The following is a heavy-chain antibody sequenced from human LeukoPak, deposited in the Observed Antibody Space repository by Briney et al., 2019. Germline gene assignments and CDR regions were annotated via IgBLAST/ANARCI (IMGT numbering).Heavy chain of an antibody. V-gene: IGHV4-31*03. J-gene: IGHJ5*02. CDR1: GGSISSGGYY. D-gene: IGHD4-17*01. CDR2: IYYSGST. Sequence: SQTLSLTCTVSGGSISSGGYYWSWIRQLPGKGLEWIGYIYYSGSTYYNPSLKSRVTISVDTSKNQFSLRLSSVTAADTAMYYCARHLSGDYAWFDPWGQGTLVTVSS. CDR3: ARHLSGDYAWFDP.